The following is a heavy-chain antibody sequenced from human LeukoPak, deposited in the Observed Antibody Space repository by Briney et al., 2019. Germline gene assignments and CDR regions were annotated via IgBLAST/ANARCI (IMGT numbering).Heavy chain of an antibody. CDR3: ARQISDYYYYYIDV. D-gene: IGHD3-10*01. CDR2: IYYSGTT. Sequence: SEALSLTCTVSGGSISSSHYYWGWIRQTPGKGLEWIGTIYYSGTTYYNPSLESRATISEDTSKNQFSLTLRSVTAADTAVYYCARQISDYYYYYIDVWGKGTTVTVSS. CDR1: GGSISSSHYY. J-gene: IGHJ6*03. V-gene: IGHV4-39*01.